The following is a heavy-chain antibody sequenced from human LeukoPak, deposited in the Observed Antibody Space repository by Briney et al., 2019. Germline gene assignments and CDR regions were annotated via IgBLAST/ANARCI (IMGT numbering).Heavy chain of an antibody. J-gene: IGHJ3*01. D-gene: IGHD6-13*01. CDR2: ISRDGTDQ. CDR3: ARAVPAPGTPENAF. V-gene: IGHV3-30*04. Sequence: QSGGSLRLSCAGTGFTFNNYAMHWVRQAPGEGLEWVAVISRDGTDQFYADSVKGRLTISRDNSQSTLYLYMNSLTTEDTALYYCARAVPAPGTPENAFWGQGTVVTVSS. CDR1: GFTFNNYA.